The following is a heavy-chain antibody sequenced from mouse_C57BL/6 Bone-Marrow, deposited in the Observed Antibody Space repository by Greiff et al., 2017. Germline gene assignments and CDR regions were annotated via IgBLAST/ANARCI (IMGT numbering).Heavy chain of an antibody. Sequence: QVRLQQPGAELVKPGASVKMSCKASGYTFTSYWITWVKQRPGQGLEWIGDIYPGSGSTNYNEKFKSKATLTVDTSSRTAYMQLSSLTSEDSAVYYCARPYYSNYWYFDVWGTGTTVTVSS. V-gene: IGHV1-55*01. J-gene: IGHJ1*03. D-gene: IGHD2-5*01. CDR3: ARPYYSNYWYFDV. CDR1: GYTFTSYW. CDR2: IYPGSGST.